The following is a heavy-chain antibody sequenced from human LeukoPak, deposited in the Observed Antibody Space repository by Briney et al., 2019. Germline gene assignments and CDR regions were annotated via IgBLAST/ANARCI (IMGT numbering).Heavy chain of an antibody. CDR1: GFTFSSYA. V-gene: IGHV3-21*01. J-gene: IGHJ4*02. D-gene: IGHD6-13*01. CDR3: ARASAGTLDLLDY. CDR2: ITSSSSYI. Sequence: GGSLRLSCAASGFTFSSYAMSWVRQAPGKGLEWVSSITSSSSYIYYADSLKGRFTISRDNAKNSLYLQMNSLRAEDTAVYYCARASAGTLDLLDYWGQGTLVTVSS.